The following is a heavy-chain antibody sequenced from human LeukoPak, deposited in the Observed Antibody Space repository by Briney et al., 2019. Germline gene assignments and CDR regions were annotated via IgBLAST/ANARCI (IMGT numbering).Heavy chain of an antibody. V-gene: IGHV3-33*06. CDR1: GFTFSSYG. J-gene: IGHJ4*02. CDR3: AKGGGGGAAPGDDY. CDR2: IWYDGSNK. D-gene: IGHD6-6*01. Sequence: GGSLRLSCAASGFTFSSYGMHWVRQAPGKGLEWVAVIWYDGSNKYYADSVKGRFTISRDNSKSTLYLQMNSLRAEDTAVYYCAKGGGGGAAPGDDYWGQGTLVTVSS.